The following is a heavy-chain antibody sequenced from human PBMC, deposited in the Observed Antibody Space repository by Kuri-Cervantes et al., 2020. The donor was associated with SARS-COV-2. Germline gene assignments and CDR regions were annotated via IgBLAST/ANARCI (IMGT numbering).Heavy chain of an antibody. Sequence: LSLTCAASGFTFSSYGMHWVRQAPGKGLEWVAVISHDGSKKYYADSVKGRFTISRDNSKNTPYLQMNSLRPEDTAVYYCAKDMGGDSPFDSYYGVDVWGQGTTVTVSS. CDR1: GFTFSSYG. D-gene: IGHD3-16*01. V-gene: IGHV3-30*18. CDR3: AKDMGGDSPFDSYYGVDV. CDR2: ISHDGSKK. J-gene: IGHJ6*02.